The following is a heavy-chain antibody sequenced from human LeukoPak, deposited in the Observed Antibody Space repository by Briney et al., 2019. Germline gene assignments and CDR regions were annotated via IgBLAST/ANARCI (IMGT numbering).Heavy chain of an antibody. V-gene: IGHV4-59*08. J-gene: IGHJ2*01. D-gene: IGHD3-16*01. CDR3: ARLSWGAYFDL. Sequence: SETLSLTCTVSGGSTSSDYWSWIRQSPGKGLEWVGYVYNSGDTGKNPSLKSRVTILLDTSKNQCSLKLTSVSAADTAVYYCARLSWGAYFDLGGGGTGVTVSS. CDR1: GGSTSSDY. CDR2: VYNSGDT.